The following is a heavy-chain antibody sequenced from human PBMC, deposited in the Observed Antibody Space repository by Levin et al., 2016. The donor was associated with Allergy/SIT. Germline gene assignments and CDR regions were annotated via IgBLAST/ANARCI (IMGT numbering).Heavy chain of an antibody. CDR1: GFTFSTYA. CDR2: INGGGGTT. D-gene: IGHD4-11*01. CDR3: AKDSYSRPKIADS. V-gene: IGHV3-23*01. J-gene: IGHJ4*02. Sequence: GESLKISCAASGFTFSTYAMNWVRQAPGKGLEWVSGINGGGGTTFYADSVRGRFTISRDNSKNTLFLEMNSLTAEDTAIYYCAKDSYSRPKIADSWGQGTLVTVSS.